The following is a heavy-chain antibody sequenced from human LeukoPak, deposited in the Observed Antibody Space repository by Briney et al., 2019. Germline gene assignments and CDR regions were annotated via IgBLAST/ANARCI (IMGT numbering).Heavy chain of an antibody. CDR1: GGSISSSNW. Sequence: PSGTLSLTCAVSGGSISSSNWWSGGRQPPGKGLEWSGEIYHSGSTNYNQSLKSRVTISVDKSKNQFSLKLSSVTAADTAVYYCARDREYSSSWSGSYFDYWGQGTLVTVSS. V-gene: IGHV4-4*02. J-gene: IGHJ4*02. CDR3: ARDREYSSSWSGSYFDY. CDR2: IYHSGST. D-gene: IGHD6-13*01.